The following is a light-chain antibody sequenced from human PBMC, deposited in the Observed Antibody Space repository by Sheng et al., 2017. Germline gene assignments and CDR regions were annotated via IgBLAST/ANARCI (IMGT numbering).Light chain of an antibody. CDR3: QVWDTDHVV. CDR2: DDI. CDR1: KIETKS. V-gene: IGLV3-21*03. Sequence: SYVLTRPPSVSVAPGKTASISCGGNKIETKSVHWYQQKPGQAPVLVVYDDILRPSAIPERFSGSNSGNTAALTISRVETGDEADYYCQVWDTDHVVFGGGTELTVL. J-gene: IGLJ2*01.